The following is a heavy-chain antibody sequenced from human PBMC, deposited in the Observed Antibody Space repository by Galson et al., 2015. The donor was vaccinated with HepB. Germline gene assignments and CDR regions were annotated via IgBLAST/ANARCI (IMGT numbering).Heavy chain of an antibody. CDR2: ISAYNGNT. J-gene: IGHJ4*02. V-gene: IGHV1-18*01. CDR3: ARDRHIAVAGPPGY. Sequence: SVKVSCKASGYTFTSYGISWVRQAPGQGLEWMGWISAYNGNTNYAQKLQGRVTMTTDTSTSTAYMELRSLRSDDTAVYYCARDRHIAVAGPPGYWGQGTLVTVSS. CDR1: GYTFTSYG. D-gene: IGHD6-19*01.